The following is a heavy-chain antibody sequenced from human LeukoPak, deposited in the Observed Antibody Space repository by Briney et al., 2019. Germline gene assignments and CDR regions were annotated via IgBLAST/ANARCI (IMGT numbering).Heavy chain of an antibody. CDR2: IIPIFGTA. Sequence: GASVKVSCKASGYTFTSYGISWVRQAPGQGLEWMGRIIPIFGTANYAQKFQGRVTITTDESTSTAYMELSSLRSEDTAVYYCARGQTSDPVSAGTYGYYMDVWGKGTTVTVSS. V-gene: IGHV1-69*05. CDR3: ARGQTSDPVSAGTYGYYMDV. CDR1: GYTFTSYG. D-gene: IGHD6-19*01. J-gene: IGHJ6*03.